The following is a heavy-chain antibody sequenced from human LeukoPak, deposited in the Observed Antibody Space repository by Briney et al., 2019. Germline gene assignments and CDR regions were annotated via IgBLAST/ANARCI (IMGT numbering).Heavy chain of an antibody. J-gene: IGHJ5*02. CDR2: IYHSGST. CDR3: ARHGRLRFLEWINMSWFDP. D-gene: IGHD3-3*01. Sequence: SGTLSLTCAVSGGSISSSNWWSWVRQPPGKGVEWIGEIYHSGSTNYNPSLKSRVTISVDTSKNQFSLKLSSVTAADTAVYYCARHGRLRFLEWINMSWFDPWGQGTLVTVSS. CDR1: GGSISSSNW. V-gene: IGHV4-4*02.